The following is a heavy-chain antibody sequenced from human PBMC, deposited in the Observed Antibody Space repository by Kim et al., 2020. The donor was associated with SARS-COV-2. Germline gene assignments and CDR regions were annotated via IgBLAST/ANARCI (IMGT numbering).Heavy chain of an antibody. Sequence: SVKVSCKASGGTFSSYAISWVRQAPGQGLEWMGGIIPIFGTANYAQKFQGRVTITADESTSTAYMELSSLRSEDTAVYYCARDYDFWSGPTKGAFDIWGQGTMVTVSS. CDR3: ARDYDFWSGPTKGAFDI. V-gene: IGHV1-69*13. J-gene: IGHJ3*02. CDR1: GGTFSSYA. CDR2: IIPIFGTA. D-gene: IGHD3-3*01.